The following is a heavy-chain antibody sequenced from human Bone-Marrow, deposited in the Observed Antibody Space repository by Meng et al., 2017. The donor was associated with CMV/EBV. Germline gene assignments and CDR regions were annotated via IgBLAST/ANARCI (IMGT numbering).Heavy chain of an antibody. J-gene: IGHJ3*02. CDR1: GASFGGCY. D-gene: IGHD2-2*01. V-gene: IGHV4-34*01. CDR3: AGAPPDGIVGPTAIPDSFDI. CDR2: INHSGST. Sequence: SETLSLTFAVYGASFGGCYWSWIRQPPGKGLEWIGEINHSGSTNYNPSLKSRVTISVDTSKNQFILKLSSVTAAVSSLYCCAGAPPDGIVGPTAIPDSFDIWGQGTMVTVSS.